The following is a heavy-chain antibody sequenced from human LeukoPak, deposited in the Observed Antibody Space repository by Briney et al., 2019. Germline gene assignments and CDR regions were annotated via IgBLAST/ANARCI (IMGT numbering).Heavy chain of an antibody. V-gene: IGHV3-74*01. CDR2: INSDGTST. CDR1: GFSFSSYS. J-gene: IGHJ6*02. D-gene: IGHD2-15*01. CDR3: ARDLEYCSGGSCYALDYGMDV. Sequence: GGSLRLSCAASGFSFSSYSMNWVRQAPGKGLEWVSRINSDGTSTTYADSVKGRFTISRDNAKNTLYLQMSSLRAEDTAVYYCARDLEYCSGGSCYALDYGMDVWGQGTTVTVSS.